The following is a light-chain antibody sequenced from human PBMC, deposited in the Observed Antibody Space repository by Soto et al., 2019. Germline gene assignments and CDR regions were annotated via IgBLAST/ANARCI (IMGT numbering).Light chain of an antibody. J-gene: IGKJ3*01. CDR2: AAS. CDR1: QAINSC. V-gene: IGKV1-12*01. Sequence: DIQMTQSPSSVSASVGDRVTITCRASQAINSCLAWHQQKPGKAPKLLIYAASSMQSGVPSRFSGSGSGTDFTLTISSLQPEDFATYYCLQSNSFPFTFGPGTKVDIK. CDR3: LQSNSFPFT.